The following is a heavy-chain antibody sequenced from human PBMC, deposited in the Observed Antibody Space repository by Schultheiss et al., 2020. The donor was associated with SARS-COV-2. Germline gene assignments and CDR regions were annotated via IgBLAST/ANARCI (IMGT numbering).Heavy chain of an antibody. V-gene: IGHV3-23*01. J-gene: IGHJ4*02. Sequence: ETLSLTCAASGFTFSSYAMSWVRQAPGKGLEWVSAISGSGGSTYYADSVKGRFTISRDNSKNTLYLQMNNLRPEDTAVYYCTYTLGAPHYFFDYWGQGTLVTVSS. CDR3: TYTLGAPHYFFDY. CDR2: ISGSGGST. CDR1: GFTFSSYA. D-gene: IGHD1-26*01.